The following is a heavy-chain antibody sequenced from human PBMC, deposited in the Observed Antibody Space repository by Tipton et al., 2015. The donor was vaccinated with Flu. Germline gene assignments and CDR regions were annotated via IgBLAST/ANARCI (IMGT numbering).Heavy chain of an antibody. D-gene: IGHD6-13*01. J-gene: IGHJ5*02. V-gene: IGHV4-59*01. Sequence: TLSLTCTVSGASITNYFWSWIRQPPGGGLEWIGYVYHIGTTTYNPSLKSRVTISVDTSKNQFSLKLKSVTAADTAVYYCVRGLEAAAGSWGQNWFDPWGQGTLVTVSS. CDR2: VYHIGTT. CDR3: VRGLEAAAGSWGQNWFDP. CDR1: GASITNYF.